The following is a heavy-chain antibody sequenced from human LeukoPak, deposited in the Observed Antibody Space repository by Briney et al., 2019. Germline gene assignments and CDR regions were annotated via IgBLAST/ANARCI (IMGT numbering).Heavy chain of an antibody. CDR1: GFTVSSNY. Sequence: GGSLRLSCAASGFTVSSNYMSWVRQAPGKGLEWVSVIYSGGSTYYADSVKGRFTISRDNSKNTLYLQMNSLRAEDTAVYYCARVSVYYYDSSGYYLDYWGQGTLVTVSS. J-gene: IGHJ4*02. CDR3: ARVSVYYYDSSGYYLDY. D-gene: IGHD3-22*01. V-gene: IGHV3-53*01. CDR2: IYSGGST.